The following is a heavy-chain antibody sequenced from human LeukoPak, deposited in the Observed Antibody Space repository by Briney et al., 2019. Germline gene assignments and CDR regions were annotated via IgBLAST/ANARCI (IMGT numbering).Heavy chain of an antibody. CDR2: LYSGGTT. Sequence: GGSLRLSCAASGFTVSSNYMIWVRQAPGKGLEWVSVLYSGGTTYYADSVKGRFTISRDNSKNTLYLQINSLRAEDTAVYYCAVPGIVASGTIDYWGQGTLVTVSS. CDR1: GFTVSSNY. D-gene: IGHD6-13*01. J-gene: IGHJ4*02. CDR3: AVPGIVASGTIDY. V-gene: IGHV3-66*01.